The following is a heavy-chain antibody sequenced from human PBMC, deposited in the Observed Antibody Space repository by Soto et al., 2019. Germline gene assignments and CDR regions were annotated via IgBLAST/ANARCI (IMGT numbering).Heavy chain of an antibody. CDR1: GGSISSGGYY. CDR2: IYYSGST. V-gene: IGHV4-31*03. CDR3: ASRRGRFYDSSARTTYFDY. J-gene: IGHJ4*02. Sequence: PSETLSLTCTVSGGSISSGGYYWSWIRQHPGKGLEWIGYIYYSGSTYYNPSLKSRVTISVDTSKNQFSLKLSSVTAADTAVYYCASRRGRFYDSSARTTYFDYWGQGTLVTVSS. D-gene: IGHD3-22*01.